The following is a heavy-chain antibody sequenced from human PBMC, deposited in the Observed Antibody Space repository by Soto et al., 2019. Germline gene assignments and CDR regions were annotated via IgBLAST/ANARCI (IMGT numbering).Heavy chain of an antibody. D-gene: IGHD3-22*01. Sequence: PGGSLRLSCAASGFTFSSYAMSWVRQAPGKGLEWVSVIGGSGGSTFYADSVKGRFTISGDNSKNTLYLQMHSLRAEDTAVYYCAKVGPHSSDYYPIDYWGQGTLVTVSS. J-gene: IGHJ4*02. CDR1: GFTFSSYA. CDR2: IGGSGGST. CDR3: AKVGPHSSDYYPIDY. V-gene: IGHV3-23*01.